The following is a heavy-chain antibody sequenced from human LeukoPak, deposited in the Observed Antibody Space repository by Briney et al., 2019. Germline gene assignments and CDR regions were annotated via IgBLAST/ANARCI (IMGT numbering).Heavy chain of an antibody. Sequence: ASVKVSCKASGYTFSGYYLHWVRQAPGQGLEWMGWINPNSGGTNYAQKFQGRVTMTRDTSISTAYMELSRLRSDDTAVYYCARARGYYQSYYYYYMDVRGKGTTVTISS. CDR1: GYTFSGYY. V-gene: IGHV1-2*02. CDR2: INPNSGGT. J-gene: IGHJ6*03. CDR3: ARARGYYQSYYYYYMDV. D-gene: IGHD3-22*01.